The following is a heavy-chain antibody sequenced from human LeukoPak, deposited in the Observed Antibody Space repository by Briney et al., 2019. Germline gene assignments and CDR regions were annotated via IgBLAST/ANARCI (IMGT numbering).Heavy chain of an antibody. Sequence: GGSLRLSCAASGFTFDDYAMHWVRQAPGKGLEWVSGISWNSGSIGNADSVKGRFTISRDNAKNSLYPQMNSLRAEDTALYYCAKAPFAWDTAMVYFDYWGQGTLVTDSS. V-gene: IGHV3-9*01. CDR1: GFTFDDYA. CDR3: AKAPFAWDTAMVYFDY. J-gene: IGHJ4*02. CDR2: ISWNSGSI. D-gene: IGHD5-18*01.